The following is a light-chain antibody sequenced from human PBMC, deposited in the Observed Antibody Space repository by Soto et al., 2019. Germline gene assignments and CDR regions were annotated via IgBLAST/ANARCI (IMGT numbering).Light chain of an antibody. CDR3: QQYNNWPPP. CDR2: GAS. Sequence: IVLTQSPGTLSLSPGETATLSCRASQSVTTQLAWYQQKRGRAPRLIIHGASTRATGIPARFSGSGSGTEFTLTISSLQSEDFAVYYCQQYNNWPPPFGQGTRLEIK. CDR1: QSVTTQ. J-gene: IGKJ5*01. V-gene: IGKV3-15*01.